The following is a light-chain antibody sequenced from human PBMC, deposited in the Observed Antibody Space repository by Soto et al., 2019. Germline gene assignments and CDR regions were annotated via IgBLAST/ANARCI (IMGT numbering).Light chain of an antibody. CDR1: QSVSSY. J-gene: IGKJ4*01. CDR2: DAS. CDR3: QQRSNWPPELT. V-gene: IGKV3-11*01. Sequence: EIVLTQSPATLSLSPGERATLSCRASQSVSSYLAWYQQKPGQAPRLLIYDASNRATGIPARFSGSGSGTDFTLSISCLEPEDFAVYYCQQRSNWPPELTFVGGTKVEIK.